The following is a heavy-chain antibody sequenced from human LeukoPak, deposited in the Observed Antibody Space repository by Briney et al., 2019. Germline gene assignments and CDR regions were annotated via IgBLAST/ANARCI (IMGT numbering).Heavy chain of an antibody. Sequence: GGSLRLSCAASGFTFSSYGMSWVRQAPGKGLEWVANIKQDGSEKYYVDSVNGRFTISRDNAKNSLYLQMNSLRAGDTAVYYCARGDHYDMLTGYYRSPELDYWGQGTLVTVSS. V-gene: IGHV3-7*01. J-gene: IGHJ4*02. CDR3: ARGDHYDMLTGYYRSPELDY. D-gene: IGHD3-9*01. CDR2: IKQDGSEK. CDR1: GFTFSSYG.